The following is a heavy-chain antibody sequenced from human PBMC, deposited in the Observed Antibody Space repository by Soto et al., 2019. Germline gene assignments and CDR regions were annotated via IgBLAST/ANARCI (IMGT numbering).Heavy chain of an antibody. J-gene: IGHJ5*02. V-gene: IGHV4-31*03. D-gene: IGHD4-17*01. CDR1: GGYLNSGGYF. CDR2: FYSGDIA. Sequence: QVQLQESGPGLVRPSQTLSLTCTVSGGYLNSGGYFWSWLRQVPGNGLEWIGYFYSGDIAYYNPSIQSRVTRSLDTYKKQFSLTLTSVTAADTALYFCAREVMTSGTRGWFEPWGQGTLVTVYS. CDR3: AREVMTSGTRGWFEP.